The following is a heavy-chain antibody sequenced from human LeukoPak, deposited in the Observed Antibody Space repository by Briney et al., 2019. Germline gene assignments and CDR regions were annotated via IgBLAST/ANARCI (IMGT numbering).Heavy chain of an antibody. CDR2: INHSGST. J-gene: IGHJ4*02. D-gene: IGHD3-22*01. CDR1: GGSFSGYY. Sequence: SETLSLTCAVYGGSFSGYYWSWIRQPPGKGLEWIGEINHSGSTNYNPSLKSRVTISVDTSKNQFSLKLSSVTAADTAVYYCARSSAGGYYYDSSGYFDYWGQGTLVTVSS. V-gene: IGHV4-34*01. CDR3: ARSSAGGYYYDSSGYFDY.